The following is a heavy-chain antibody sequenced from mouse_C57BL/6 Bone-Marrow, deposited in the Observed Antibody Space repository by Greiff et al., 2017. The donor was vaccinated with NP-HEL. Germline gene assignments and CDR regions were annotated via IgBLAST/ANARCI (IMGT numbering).Heavy chain of an antibody. Sequence: EVKVEESGGGLVKPGGSLKLSCAASGFTFSSYAMSWVRQTPEKRLEWVATFSDGGSYTYYPDNVKGRFTISRDNAKNNLYLQMSHLKSEDTAMYYCARAPFTTVVAPDYWGQGTTLTVSS. CDR2: FSDGGSYT. CDR3: ARAPFTTVVAPDY. V-gene: IGHV5-4*03. D-gene: IGHD1-1*01. J-gene: IGHJ2*01. CDR1: GFTFSSYA.